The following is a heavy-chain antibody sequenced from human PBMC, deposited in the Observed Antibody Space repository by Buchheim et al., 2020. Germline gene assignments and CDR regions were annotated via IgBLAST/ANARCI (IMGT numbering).Heavy chain of an antibody. D-gene: IGHD5-12*01. J-gene: IGHJ4*02. CDR3: TTDQEENSGYDLVNY. V-gene: IGHV3-15*01. Sequence: EVQLVESGGGLVKPGGSLRLSCAASGFTFSNAWMSWVRQAPGKGLEWVGRIKSKTDGGTTDYAAPVKGSFTIPRDDSKNTLYLQMNSLKTEDTAVYYCTTDQEENSGYDLVNYWGQGTL. CDR2: IKSKTDGGTT. CDR1: GFTFSNAW.